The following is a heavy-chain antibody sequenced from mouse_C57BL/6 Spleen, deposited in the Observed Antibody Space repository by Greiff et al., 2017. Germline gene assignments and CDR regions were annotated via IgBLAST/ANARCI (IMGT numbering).Heavy chain of an antibody. D-gene: IGHD1-1*01. Sequence: QVHVKQPGAELVMPGASVKLSCKASGYTFTSYWMHWVKQRPGQGLEWIGEIDPSDSYTNYNQKFKGKSTLTVDKSSSTAYMQLSSLTSEDSAVYYCARSIDGSSYWGQGTTLTVSS. CDR1: GYTFTSYW. V-gene: IGHV1-69*01. CDR3: ARSIDGSSY. J-gene: IGHJ2*01. CDR2: IDPSDSYT.